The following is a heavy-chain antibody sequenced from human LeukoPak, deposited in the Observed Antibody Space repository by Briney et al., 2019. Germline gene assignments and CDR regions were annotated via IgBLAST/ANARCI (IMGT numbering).Heavy chain of an antibody. J-gene: IGHJ4*02. CDR1: GYTFTSYD. D-gene: IGHD3-10*01. CDR2: MNPNSGNT. V-gene: IGHV1-8*01. CDR3: ARGVCYGSGSYYNPFDY. Sequence: ASVKVSCKASGYTFTSYDINWVRQATGQGLEWMGWMNPNSGNTGYAQKFQGRLTMTRNTSISTAYMELSSLRSEDTAVYYCARGVCYGSGSYYNPFDYWGQGTLVTVSS.